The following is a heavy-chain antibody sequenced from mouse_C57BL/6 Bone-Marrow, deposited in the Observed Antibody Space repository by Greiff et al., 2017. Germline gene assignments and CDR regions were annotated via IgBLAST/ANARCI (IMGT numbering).Heavy chain of an antibody. Sequence: EVMLVESGGGLVQPGGSLSLSCAASGFTFTDYYMSWVRQPPGKALEWLGFIRNKANGYTTEYSASVKGRFTISRDNSQSILYLQMNALRAEDSATYYCARYIELRTGFDYWGQGTTLTVSS. V-gene: IGHV7-3*01. CDR3: ARYIELRTGFDY. D-gene: IGHD3-1*01. CDR1: GFTFTDYY. CDR2: IRNKANGYTT. J-gene: IGHJ2*01.